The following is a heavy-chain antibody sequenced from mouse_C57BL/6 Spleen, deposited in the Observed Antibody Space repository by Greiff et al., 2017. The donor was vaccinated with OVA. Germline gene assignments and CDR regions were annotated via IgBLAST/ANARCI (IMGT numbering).Heavy chain of an antibody. CDR2: IYPGSGNT. CDR3: AREDYYGSSYEFAY. V-gene: IGHV1-76*01. CDR1: GYTFTDYY. Sequence: VQLQQSGAELVRPGASVKLSCKASGYTFTDYYINWVKQRPGQGLEWIARIYPGSGNTYYNEKFKGKATLTAEKSSSTAYMQLSSLTSEDSAVYFCAREDYYGSSYEFAYWGQGTLVTVSA. J-gene: IGHJ3*01. D-gene: IGHD1-1*01.